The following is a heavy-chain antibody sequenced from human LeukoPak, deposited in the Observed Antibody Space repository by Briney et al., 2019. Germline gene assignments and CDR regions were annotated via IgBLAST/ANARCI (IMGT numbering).Heavy chain of an antibody. V-gene: IGHV3-9*01. D-gene: IGHD3-3*01. J-gene: IGHJ4*02. CDR3: AKSLTFTIFGVSLDY. CDR1: GFTFDDYA. CDR2: ISWNSGSI. Sequence: GGSLRLSCAASGFTFDDYAMHWVRQAPGKGLEWVSGISWNSGSIGYADSVKGRFTISRDNAKNSLYLQMNSPRAEDTALYYCAKSLTFTIFGVSLDYWGQGTLVTVSS.